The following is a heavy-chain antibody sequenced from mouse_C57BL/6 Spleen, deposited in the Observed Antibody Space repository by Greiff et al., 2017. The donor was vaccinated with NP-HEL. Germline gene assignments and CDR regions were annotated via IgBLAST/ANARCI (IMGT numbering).Heavy chain of an antibody. V-gene: IGHV3-6*01. Sequence: EVKLEESGPGLVKPSQSLSLTCSVTGYSITSGYYWNWIRQFPGNKLEWMGYISYDGSNNYNPSLKNRISITRDTSKNQFFLKLNSVTTEDTATYYCARDGRLRYAMDYWGQGTSVTVSS. CDR1: GYSITSGYY. J-gene: IGHJ4*01. CDR2: ISYDGSN. D-gene: IGHD2-2*01. CDR3: ARDGRLRYAMDY.